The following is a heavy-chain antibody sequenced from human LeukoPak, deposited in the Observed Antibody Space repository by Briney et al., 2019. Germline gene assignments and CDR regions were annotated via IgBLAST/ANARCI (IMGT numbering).Heavy chain of an antibody. V-gene: IGHV1-2*02. CDR3: AREANYYDSSGYPYDAFDI. J-gene: IGHJ3*02. CDR2: INPNSGGT. D-gene: IGHD3-22*01. Sequence: GASVKVSCKASGYTFTGYYMHWVRQAPGQGLEWMGWINPNSGGTNYAQKFQGRVTMTRDTSISTAYMELSSLRSEDTAVYYCAREANYYDSSGYPYDAFDIWGQGTMVTVSS. CDR1: GYTFTGYY.